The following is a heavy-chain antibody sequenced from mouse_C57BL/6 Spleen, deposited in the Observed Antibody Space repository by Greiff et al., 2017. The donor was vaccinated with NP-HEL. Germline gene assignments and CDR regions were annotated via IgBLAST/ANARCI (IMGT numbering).Heavy chain of an antibody. CDR1: GFTFSSYA. CDR3: TREGYDYGYFDV. Sequence: EVKLVESGEGLVKPGGSLKLSCAASGFTFSSYAMSWVRQTPEKRLEWVAYISSGGDYIYYADTVKGRFTISRDNARNTLYLQMSSLKSEDTAMYYCTREGYDYGYFDVWGTGTTVTVSS. CDR2: ISSGGDYI. V-gene: IGHV5-9-1*02. J-gene: IGHJ1*03. D-gene: IGHD2-3*01.